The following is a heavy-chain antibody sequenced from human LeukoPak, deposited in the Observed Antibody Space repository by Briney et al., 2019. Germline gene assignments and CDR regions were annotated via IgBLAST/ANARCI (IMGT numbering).Heavy chain of an antibody. J-gene: IGHJ4*02. D-gene: IGHD7-27*01. CDR2: IYYSGST. V-gene: IGHV4-61*01. CDR1: GGSFSSGSYY. CDR3: ARVTTWGSVLDY. Sequence: SDTLSLTCTVSGGSFSSGSYYWSWVRQPPGRGLEWIGYIYYSGSTNYNPSLKSRVTISVDTSKNQFSLKLSSVTAADTAVYYCARVTTWGSVLDYWGQGTLVTVSS.